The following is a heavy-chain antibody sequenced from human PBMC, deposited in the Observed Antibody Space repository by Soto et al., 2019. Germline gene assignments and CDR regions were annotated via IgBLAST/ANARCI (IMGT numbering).Heavy chain of an antibody. V-gene: IGHV1-18*01. D-gene: IGHD6-13*01. CDR3: ARDLGQQLFDY. CDR2: ISGHNGNK. J-gene: IGHJ4*02. Sequence: QVQLVQSGAEVKKPGSSVKVSCKASGYTFTSYGISWVRQAPGQGLEWMGWISGHNGNKKYAQKLQGRVSMTTDTSTSTAYMELRSLRSDDTAVYYCARDLGQQLFDYWGQGTLVTVSS. CDR1: GYTFTSYG.